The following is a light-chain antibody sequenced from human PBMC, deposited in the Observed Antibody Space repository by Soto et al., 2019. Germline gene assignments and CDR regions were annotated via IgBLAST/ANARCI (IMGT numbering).Light chain of an antibody. V-gene: IGKV3-15*01. CDR1: QSVSSN. CDR3: QQYNNWPHT. Sequence: EIVMTQSPATLSVSPGERATLSCRASQSVSSNLAWYQQKPGQAPRLLIYGASTTATGIPARFSGSGSGTEFTLTSSSLQSEDFALYYCQQYNNWPHTFGQGTKVEIK. CDR2: GAS. J-gene: IGKJ1*01.